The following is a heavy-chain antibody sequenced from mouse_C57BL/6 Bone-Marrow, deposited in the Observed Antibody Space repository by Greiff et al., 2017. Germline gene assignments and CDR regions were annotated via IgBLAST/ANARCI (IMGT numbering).Heavy chain of an antibody. CDR1: GYTFTDYY. CDR2: IYPGSGNT. V-gene: IGHV1-84*01. J-gene: IGHJ2*01. D-gene: IGHD1-1*01. CDR3: ARSVLLRSLDY. Sequence: LMESGPELVKPGASVKISCKASGYTFTDYYINWVKQRPGQGLEWIGWIYPGSGNTKYNEKFKGKATLTVDTSSSTAYMQLSSLTSEYSAVYFCARSVLLRSLDYWGQGTTLTVSS.